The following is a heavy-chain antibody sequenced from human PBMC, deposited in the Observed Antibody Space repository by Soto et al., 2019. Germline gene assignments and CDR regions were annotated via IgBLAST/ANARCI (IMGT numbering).Heavy chain of an antibody. CDR1: GYSFPSYG. D-gene: IGHD3-3*01. V-gene: IGHV1-18*01. CDR3: ARGGDIDFWSGYSREYSYYGMDV. J-gene: IGHJ6*02. CDR2: VSGYNRNT. Sequence: ASVKVSCKAFGYSFPSYGITWVRQAPGKRLEWMGWVSGYNRNTNYAQKFQDRVTMTTDTSTSTAYMELRSLRSDDTAVYYCARGGDIDFWSGYSREYSYYGMDVWGQGTTVTAP.